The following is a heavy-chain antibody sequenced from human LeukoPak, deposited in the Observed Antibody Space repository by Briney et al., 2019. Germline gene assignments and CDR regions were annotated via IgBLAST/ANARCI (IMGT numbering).Heavy chain of an antibody. D-gene: IGHD2-15*01. V-gene: IGHV1-18*01. CDR2: ISANSGDT. Sequence: ASVKVSCKASGGTFSSYAINWVRQAPGQGLEWMGWISANSGDTNYAQKFQGRVTMTTDTSTSTTYMELRSLRSDDTAVYYCARAVVAAIGPDYWGQGTLVTVSS. CDR1: GGTFSSYA. CDR3: ARAVVAAIGPDY. J-gene: IGHJ4*02.